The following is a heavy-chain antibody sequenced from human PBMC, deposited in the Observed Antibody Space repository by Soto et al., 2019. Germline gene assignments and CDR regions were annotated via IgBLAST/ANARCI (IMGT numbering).Heavy chain of an antibody. J-gene: IGHJ4*02. CDR1: GDTFTSYG. Sequence: GASVKVSCKASGDTFTSYGISWVRQAPGQGLEWMGWISAYNGNTNYAQKLQGRVTMTTDTSAGTVYMQLSSLTSEDTAVYYCARDDSGFSGSHYIDYFNYWGQGALVTVSS. V-gene: IGHV1-18*01. CDR2: ISAYNGNT. D-gene: IGHD1-26*01. CDR3: ARDDSGFSGSHYIDYFNY.